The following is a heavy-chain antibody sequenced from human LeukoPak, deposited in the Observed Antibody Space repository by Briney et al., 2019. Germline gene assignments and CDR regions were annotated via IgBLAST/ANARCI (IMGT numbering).Heavy chain of an antibody. CDR1: GYILSELS. CDR3: ATELRSGYFDY. CDR2: FDPEDDER. D-gene: IGHD3-22*01. V-gene: IGHV1-24*01. Sequence: ASVKVSCKVSGYILSELSMHWVRQAPGKGLEWMGGFDPEDDERIYAQKFQGRVTMTEDTSTDTAYMELSSLRSEDTAVYYRATELRSGYFDYWGQGTLATVSS. J-gene: IGHJ4*02.